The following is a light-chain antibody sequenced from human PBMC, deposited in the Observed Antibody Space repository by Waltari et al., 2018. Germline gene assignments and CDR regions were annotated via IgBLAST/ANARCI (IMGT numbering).Light chain of an antibody. CDR3: QQYNKWPRYT. CDR2: GAS. Sequence: EIVMTQSPATLSVSPGERATLSCRASQRISSSLAWFQQRPGQTPRLLVYGASTRATGIPARFSGSGSGTEFTLTISSLQSEDFAVYYCQQYNKWPRYTFGQGTKLEIK. CDR1: QRISSS. V-gene: IGKV3-15*01. J-gene: IGKJ2*01.